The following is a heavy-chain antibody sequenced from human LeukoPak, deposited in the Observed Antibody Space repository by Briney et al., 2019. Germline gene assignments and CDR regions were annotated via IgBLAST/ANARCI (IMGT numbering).Heavy chain of an antibody. J-gene: IGHJ6*02. CDR2: IIPILGIA. CDR3: ARGGGGDHYYYYGMDV. CDR1: GGTFSSYA. D-gene: IGHD2-21*02. Sequence: SVTVSCKASGGTFSSYAISWVRQAPGQGLEWMGRIIPILGIANYAQKFQGGVTITADKSTSTAYMELSSLRSEDTAVYYCARGGGGDHYYYYGMDVWGQGTTVTVSS. V-gene: IGHV1-69*04.